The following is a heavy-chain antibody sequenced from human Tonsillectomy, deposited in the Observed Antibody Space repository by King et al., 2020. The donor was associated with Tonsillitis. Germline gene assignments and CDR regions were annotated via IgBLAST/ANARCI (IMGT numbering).Heavy chain of an antibody. V-gene: IGHV5-51*01. J-gene: IGHJ6*02. CDR1: GYSIIRYW. CDR3: ARHGDGDYPRTMDV. CDR2: IYLGDSDT. D-gene: IGHD4-17*01. Sequence: QLVQSGAEVKKPGESLKISCKGSGYSIIRYWIGWVRQMPGKGLEWMGIIYLGDSDTRYRPSFQGQVTISADTSISTAYLQWSSLKASDTAMYYCARHGDGDYPRTMDVCGQGTTVTVSS.